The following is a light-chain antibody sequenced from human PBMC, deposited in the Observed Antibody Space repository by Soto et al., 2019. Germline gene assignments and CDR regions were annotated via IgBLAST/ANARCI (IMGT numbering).Light chain of an antibody. CDR1: QSISTY. CDR2: ATS. CDR3: QQSNSAPWT. V-gene: IGKV1-39*01. Sequence: DIQMTQSPSSLSASVGDSVTITCRASQSISTYLNWYQHKPGKVPKVLIYATSTLQSGVPSRFSGSGSGTDFTLTISNIQPEDFATYYCQQSNSAPWTFGQGTRVEIK. J-gene: IGKJ1*01.